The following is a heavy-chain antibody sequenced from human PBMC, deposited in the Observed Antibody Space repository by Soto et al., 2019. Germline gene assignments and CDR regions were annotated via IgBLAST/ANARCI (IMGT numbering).Heavy chain of an antibody. CDR2: ISSSSSYI. V-gene: IGHV3-21*01. D-gene: IGHD3-9*01. J-gene: IGHJ6*03. Sequence: EVQLVESGGGLVKPGGSLRLSCAASGFTFSSYSMNWVRQAPGKGLEWVSSISSSSSYIYYADSVKGRFTISRDNAKNSLDLQMNSLRAEDTAVYYCARARRYFDWLKSVEVYYYYYMDVWGKGTTVTVSS. CDR3: ARARRYFDWLKSVEVYYYYYMDV. CDR1: GFTFSSYS.